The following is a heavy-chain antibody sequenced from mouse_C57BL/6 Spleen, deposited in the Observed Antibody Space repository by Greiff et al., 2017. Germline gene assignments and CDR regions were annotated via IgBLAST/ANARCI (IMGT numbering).Heavy chain of an antibody. Sequence: VQLQQSGPELVKPGASVKLSCKASGYTFTSYDINWVKQRPGQGLEWIGWIYPRDGSTKYNEKFKGKATLTVDTSSSTAYLELHSLTSEDSAVYFCARCEDYSNCVWYVDVWGTGTTVTVSS. J-gene: IGHJ1*03. CDR2: IYPRDGST. CDR3: ARCEDYSNCVWYVDV. D-gene: IGHD2-5*01. CDR1: GYTFTSYD. V-gene: IGHV1-85*01.